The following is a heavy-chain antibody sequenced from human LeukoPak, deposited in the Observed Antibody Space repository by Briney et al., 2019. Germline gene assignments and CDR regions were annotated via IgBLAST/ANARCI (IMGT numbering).Heavy chain of an antibody. J-gene: IGHJ5*01. CDR1: GASITSYY. CDR2: IYHTGST. V-gene: IGHV4-59*01. Sequence: SETLSLTCTVSGASITSYYWSWIRQPPGKGLEWIGYIYHTGSTNYNPSLKGRVTMSVDTSKNQFSLTLTSVTAADTAVYYCARDRWLDFWGQGTLVTVSS. CDR3: ARDRWLDF.